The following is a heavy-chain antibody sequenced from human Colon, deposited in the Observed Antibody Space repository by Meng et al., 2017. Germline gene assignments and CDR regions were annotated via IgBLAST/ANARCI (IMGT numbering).Heavy chain of an antibody. CDR1: GFALSDFC. J-gene: IGHJ3*01. CDR2: ITESSTTI. Sequence: SCTASGFALSDFCMGWIRQVPGKGLEWVSYITESSTTIYYADSVKGRFTVSRDNAKNSLYLQMNNLRAEDTAVYYCARDLQALTVYGLETSDVWGQGTMVTVSS. V-gene: IGHV3-11*01. CDR3: ARDLQALTVYGLETSDV. D-gene: IGHD2-8*01.